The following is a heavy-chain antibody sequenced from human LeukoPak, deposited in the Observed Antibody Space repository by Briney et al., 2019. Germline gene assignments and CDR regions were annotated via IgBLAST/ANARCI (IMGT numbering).Heavy chain of an antibody. J-gene: IGHJ4*02. CDR2: ISSSGSTI. V-gene: IGHV3-11*04. Sequence: GGSPRLSCAASGFTFSDYYMSWIRQAPGKGLEWVSYISSSGSTIYYADSVKGRFTISRDNAKNSLYLQMNSLRAEDTAVYYCARALGEVAPAAIGYWGQGTLVTVSS. CDR1: GFTFSDYY. D-gene: IGHD2-2*02. CDR3: ARALGEVAPAAIGY.